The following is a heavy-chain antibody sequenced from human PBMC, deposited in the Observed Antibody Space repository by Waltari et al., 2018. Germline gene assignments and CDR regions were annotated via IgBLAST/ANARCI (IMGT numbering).Heavy chain of an antibody. CDR3: ARGGLVRGDAFPV. CDR1: GFRFRDSN. V-gene: IGHV3-48*02. D-gene: IGHD3-9*01. CDR2: IRSTSGSI. J-gene: IGHJ3*01. Sequence: QLVESGGDLVQSGGSLRLSCAASGFRFRDSNMNWVRQAPGQGLEWNSYIRSTSGSIYYADSVKGRFTISRDNAKNSVSLQMTSLREEDTAIYFCARGGLVRGDAFPVWGPGTVVTVSS.